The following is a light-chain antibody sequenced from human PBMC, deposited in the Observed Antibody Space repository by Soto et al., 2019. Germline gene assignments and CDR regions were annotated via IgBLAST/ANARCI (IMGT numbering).Light chain of an antibody. V-gene: IGKV1-39*01. J-gene: IGKJ1*01. CDR3: QQSYSMPPWT. CDR1: QSISIY. Sequence: IQMTQSPSSLSASVGDRVTITCRASQSISIYLNWYQQKPGKAPNLLIYAASSLQSGVPSRFSGSGSGTDFTLTISSLQPEDAATYYCQQSYSMPPWTFGQGTKVDIK. CDR2: AAS.